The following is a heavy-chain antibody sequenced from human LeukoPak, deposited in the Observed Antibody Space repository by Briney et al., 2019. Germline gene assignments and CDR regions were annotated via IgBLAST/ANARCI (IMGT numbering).Heavy chain of an antibody. Sequence: GGSLRLSCAASGFTFSSYGMHWVRQAPGKGLEWVAVISYDGSNKYYADSVKGRFTISRDNSKNTLYLQMNSLRAEETAVYYCAKDTEYSSSWYYYGMDVWGQGTTVTSP. CDR3: AKDTEYSSSWYYYGMDV. J-gene: IGHJ6*02. CDR1: GFTFSSYG. D-gene: IGHD6-13*01. V-gene: IGHV3-30*18. CDR2: ISYDGSNK.